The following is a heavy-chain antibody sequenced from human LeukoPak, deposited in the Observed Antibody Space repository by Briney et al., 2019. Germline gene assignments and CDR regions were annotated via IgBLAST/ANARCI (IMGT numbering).Heavy chain of an antibody. CDR1: GGSISSSSYY. J-gene: IGHJ3*02. CDR2: IYYSEST. V-gene: IGHV4-39*01. CDR3: ARSSYGADDAFDI. Sequence: PSETLSLTCTVSGGSISSSSYYWGWIRQPPGKGLEWIGSIYYSESTYYNPSLKSRVTISVDTSKNQFSLKLSSVTAADTAVYYCARSSYGADDAFDIWGQGTMVTVSS. D-gene: IGHD4-17*01.